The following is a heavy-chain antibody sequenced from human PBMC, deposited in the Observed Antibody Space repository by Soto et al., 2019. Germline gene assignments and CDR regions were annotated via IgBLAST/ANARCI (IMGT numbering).Heavy chain of an antibody. V-gene: IGHV3-48*02. CDR1: GFTFSSYS. CDR3: AIRLGGRSVSYYYGMDV. J-gene: IGHJ6*02. CDR2: ISSTSTI. D-gene: IGHD3-10*01. Sequence: GGSLRLSCAASGFTFSSYSMNWVRQAPGKGLERVSYISSTSTILYADSVKGRFTISRDNAKNSLYLQMNSLRDEDTAVYYCAIRLGGRSVSYYYGMDVWGQGTTVTVSS.